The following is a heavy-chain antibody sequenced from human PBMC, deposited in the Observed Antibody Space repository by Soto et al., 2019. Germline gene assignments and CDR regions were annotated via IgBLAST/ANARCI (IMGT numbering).Heavy chain of an antibody. CDR2: IIRILGIA. V-gene: IGHV1-69*02. Sequence: QVQLVQSGAEVKKPGSSVKVSCKASGGTFSSYTISWVRQAPGQGREWMGRIIRILGIANYAQKFQGRVTITADKSTSTDYKELSSLRSDDTAVYYCAYRGYSGYLDYWGQGTLVTVSS. D-gene: IGHD1-26*01. CDR3: AYRGYSGYLDY. J-gene: IGHJ4*02. CDR1: GGTFSSYT.